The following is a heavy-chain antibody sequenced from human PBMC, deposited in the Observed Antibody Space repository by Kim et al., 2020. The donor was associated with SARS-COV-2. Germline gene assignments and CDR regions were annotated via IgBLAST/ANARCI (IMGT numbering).Heavy chain of an antibody. V-gene: IGHV1-46*01. CDR1: GYTFTSYY. CDR2: INPSGGST. Sequence: ASVKVSCKASGYTFTSYYMHWVRQAPGQGLEWMGIINPSGGSTSYAQKFQGRVTMTRDTSTSTVYMELSSLRSEDTAVYYCARDIVVVPAVYGMDVWGQGATVTVSS. J-gene: IGHJ6*02. CDR3: ARDIVVVPAVYGMDV. D-gene: IGHD2-2*01.